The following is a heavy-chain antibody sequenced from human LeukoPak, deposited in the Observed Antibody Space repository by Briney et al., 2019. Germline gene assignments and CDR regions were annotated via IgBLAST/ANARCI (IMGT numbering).Heavy chain of an antibody. J-gene: IGHJ4*02. CDR2: IWYDGSNK. Sequence: GRSLRLSCAASGFTFSSYGMHWVRQAPGKGLEWVAVIWYDGSNKYYADSVKGRFTISRDNAKNSLYLQMNSLRAEDTAVYYCARDLLDSGYDLRYFDYWGQGTLVTVSS. CDR1: GFTFSSYG. V-gene: IGHV3-33*01. CDR3: ARDLLDSGYDLRYFDY. D-gene: IGHD5-12*01.